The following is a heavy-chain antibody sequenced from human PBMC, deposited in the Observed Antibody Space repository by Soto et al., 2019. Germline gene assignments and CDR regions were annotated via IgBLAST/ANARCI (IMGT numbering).Heavy chain of an antibody. V-gene: IGHV3-23*01. CDR2: ISGSGDSA. CDR1: GFTFSNYA. Sequence: EVQLLESGGGLVQPGGSLRLSCAASGFTFSNYAMNWVRQAPGKGLEWVSAISGSGDSAYYADSVKGRFTISRDNSKNTLCLQMDSLGAEDTAVYYCARNQKDESCTGSTCRHFDSWGQGTLVTVSS. D-gene: IGHD2-8*02. J-gene: IGHJ4*02. CDR3: ARNQKDESCTGSTCRHFDS.